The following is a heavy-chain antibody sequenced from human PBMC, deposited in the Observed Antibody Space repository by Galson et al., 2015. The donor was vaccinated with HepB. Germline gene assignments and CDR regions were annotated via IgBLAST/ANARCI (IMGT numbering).Heavy chain of an antibody. CDR1: GRSFSGFY. CDR3: ARVVEVKYKLLSVPNHSDY. Sequence: ATLSLTCAVYGRSFSGFYWSWIRQPPGKGLEWIAQIHHSGSTYYNPALKSQVTMSVDTSKNQFSLKLTSVTAADAAVYYCARVVEVKYKLLSVPNHSDYWGQGTLVTVSS. V-gene: IGHV4-34*01. D-gene: IGHD2-2*01. J-gene: IGHJ4*02. CDR2: IHHSGST.